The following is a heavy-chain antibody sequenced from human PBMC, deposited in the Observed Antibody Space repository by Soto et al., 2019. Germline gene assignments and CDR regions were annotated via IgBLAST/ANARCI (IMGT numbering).Heavy chain of an antibody. CDR2: IYWYDDK. CDR3: AHISDGPLVADY. D-gene: IGHD2-8*02. CDR1: GFSLSTSGVG. V-gene: IGHV2-5*01. J-gene: IGHJ4*02. Sequence: SGPTLVNPTQTLTLTCTFSGFSLSTSGVGVGWIRQPPGKALEWLALIYWYDDKRYSPSLKSRLTITKDTSKNQVVLTMTNMDPVDAATYCCAHISDGPLVADYWGQGTLVTVSS.